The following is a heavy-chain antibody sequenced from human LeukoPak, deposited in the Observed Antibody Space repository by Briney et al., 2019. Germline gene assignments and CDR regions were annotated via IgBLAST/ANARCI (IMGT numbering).Heavy chain of an antibody. J-gene: IGHJ4*02. D-gene: IGHD5-18*01. CDR3: ARDNGYSYGHYDY. CDR2: IWYDGSNK. CDR1: GFTFSSYG. V-gene: IGHV3-33*01. Sequence: GGSLRLSCAASGFTFSSYGMHWVRQAPGKGLEWVAVIWYDGSNKYYADSVKGRFTISRDNSKNTLYLQMNSLRAEDTAVYYCARDNGYSYGHYDYWGQGTLVTVSS.